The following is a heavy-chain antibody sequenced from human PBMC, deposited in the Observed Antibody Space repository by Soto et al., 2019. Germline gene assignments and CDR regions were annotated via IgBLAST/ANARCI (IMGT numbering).Heavy chain of an antibody. CDR3: ARADVLRFLEWTR. CDR2: INHSGST. V-gene: IGHV4-34*01. CDR1: GGSFSGYY. J-gene: IGHJ4*02. D-gene: IGHD3-3*01. Sequence: QVQLQQWGAGLLKPSETLSLTCAVYGGSFSGYYWSWIRQPPGKGLEWIGEINHSGSTNYNPSLKSRVTISVDTSKNQFSLKLSSVTAADTAVYYCARADVLRFLEWTRWGQGTLVTVSS.